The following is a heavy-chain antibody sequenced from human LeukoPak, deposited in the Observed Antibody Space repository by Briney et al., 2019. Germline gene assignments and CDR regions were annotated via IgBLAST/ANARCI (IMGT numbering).Heavy chain of an antibody. D-gene: IGHD2-2*01. Sequence: GGSLRLSCAASGFTFSSYAMSRVRQAPGKGLEWVSAISGSGGSTYYADPVKGRFTISRDNSKNTLYLQMNSLRAEDTAVYYCAKRPGCSSTSCFSYYFDYWGQGTLVTVSS. CDR3: AKRPGCSSTSCFSYYFDY. J-gene: IGHJ4*02. V-gene: IGHV3-23*01. CDR1: GFTFSSYA. CDR2: ISGSGGST.